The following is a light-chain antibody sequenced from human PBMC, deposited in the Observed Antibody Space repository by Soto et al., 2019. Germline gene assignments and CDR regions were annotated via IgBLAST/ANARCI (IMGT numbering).Light chain of an antibody. CDR1: SSDVGGYNS. Sequence: QSVLTQPASVSGSPGQSITISCTGTSSDVGGYNSVSWYQHHPGKAPKLVIYDVSNRPSGVSNRFSGSKSGNTAALTISGLQAEDEADYYCSSYTSSITLVFGGGTKVTVL. V-gene: IGLV2-14*03. CDR3: SSYTSSITLV. J-gene: IGLJ2*01. CDR2: DVS.